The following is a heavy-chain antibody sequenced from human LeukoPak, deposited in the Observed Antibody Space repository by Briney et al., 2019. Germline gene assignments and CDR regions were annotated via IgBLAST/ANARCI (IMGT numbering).Heavy chain of an antibody. CDR2: IYHSGST. D-gene: IGHD6-19*01. V-gene: IGHV4-4*02. Sequence: SETLSLTCAVSGGSISSSNWWSWVRQPPGKGLEWIGVIYHSGSTNYNPSLKSRVTISVDKSKNQFSLKLSSVTAADTAVYYCAGVEAGAVAGLDPWGQGTLVTVSS. CDR3: AGVEAGAVAGLDP. J-gene: IGHJ5*02. CDR1: GGSISSSNW.